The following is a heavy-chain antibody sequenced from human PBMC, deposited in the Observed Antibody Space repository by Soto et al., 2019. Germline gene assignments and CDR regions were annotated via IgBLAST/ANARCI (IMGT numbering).Heavy chain of an antibody. Sequence: EVQLLESGGGLVQPGGSLRLSCAASGFTFRNYAMSWVRQAPGKGLERVSGTTGSGDHTYYADSVKGRFTISKDNSKNTLYLQMNTLRAEDTAVYYCAKERGIVVPFGLDVWGQGTTVTVSS. D-gene: IGHD3-22*01. J-gene: IGHJ6*02. CDR3: AKERGIVVPFGLDV. CDR2: TTGSGDHT. CDR1: GFTFRNYA. V-gene: IGHV3-23*01.